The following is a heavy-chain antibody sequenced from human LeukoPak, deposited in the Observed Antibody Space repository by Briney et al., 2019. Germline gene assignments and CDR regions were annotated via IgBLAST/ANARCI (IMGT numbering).Heavy chain of an antibody. Sequence: ASVKVSCKASGYTFTGYYMHWVRQAPGQGLEWMGWMNPNSGNTGYAQKFQGRVTITRNTSISTAYMELSSLRSEDTAVYYCARAPFSDFWSGYLYYYYYYMDVWGKGTTVTVSS. CDR3: ARAPFSDFWSGYLYYYYYYMDV. CDR1: GYTFTGYY. D-gene: IGHD3-3*01. V-gene: IGHV1-8*03. J-gene: IGHJ6*03. CDR2: MNPNSGNT.